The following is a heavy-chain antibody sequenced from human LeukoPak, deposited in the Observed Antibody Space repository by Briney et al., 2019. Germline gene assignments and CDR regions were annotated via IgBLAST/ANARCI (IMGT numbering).Heavy chain of an antibody. V-gene: IGHV3-66*01. Sequence: PGGSLRLSCAASGFTVSSNYMSWVRQAPGKGLEWVSVIYSGGSTYYADSVKGRFTISRDNSKNTLYLRMNSLRAEDTAVYYCARGTSLTMIVNWGQGTLVTVSS. CDR2: IYSGGST. D-gene: IGHD3-22*01. J-gene: IGHJ4*02. CDR3: ARGTSLTMIVN. CDR1: GFTVSSNY.